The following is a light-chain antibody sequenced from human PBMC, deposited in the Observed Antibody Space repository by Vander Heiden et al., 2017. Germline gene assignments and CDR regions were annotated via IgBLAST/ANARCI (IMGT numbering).Light chain of an antibody. J-gene: IGLJ2*01. CDR1: KLGDKY. Sequence: SYELTQPPSGSVSPGQTASITCSGVKLGDKYACWYQQKPGQSPVLVIYQDSKRPAVIPERFSGSNSGNTATLTISGTQAMDEDDYYCQAWDSSTVVFGGGTKLTVL. CDR3: QAWDSSTVV. V-gene: IGLV3-1*01. CDR2: QDS.